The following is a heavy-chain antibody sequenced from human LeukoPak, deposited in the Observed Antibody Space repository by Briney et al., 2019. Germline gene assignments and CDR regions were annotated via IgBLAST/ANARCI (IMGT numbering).Heavy chain of an antibody. D-gene: IGHD2-2*01. CDR2: ISSSGTTI. CDR1: GFTFSSYA. J-gene: IGHJ3*02. CDR3: ARGGYCSSSICYSLNAFDI. Sequence: PGGSLRLSCAASGFTFSSYAMSWVRQAPGKGLEWVSYISSSGTTIYYADSVKGRFTISRDNAKNSLYLQMNSLRAEDTAVYYCARGGYCSSSICYSLNAFDIWGQGTMFTVSS. V-gene: IGHV3-48*03.